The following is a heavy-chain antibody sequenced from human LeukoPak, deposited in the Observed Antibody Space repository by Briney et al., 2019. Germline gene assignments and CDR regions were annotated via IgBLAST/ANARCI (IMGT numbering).Heavy chain of an antibody. J-gene: IGHJ5*02. Sequence: QPGGSLRLSCAASGFTVSSNYMSWVRQAPGKGLEWVSVIYSGGSTYYADSVKGRFTISRDNSKNTLYLQMNSLRAEDTAVYYCARGVFYYDSSGSQYFDPRGQGTLVTVSS. CDR3: ARGVFYYDSSGSQYFDP. D-gene: IGHD3-22*01. CDR1: GFTVSSNY. CDR2: IYSGGST. V-gene: IGHV3-66*01.